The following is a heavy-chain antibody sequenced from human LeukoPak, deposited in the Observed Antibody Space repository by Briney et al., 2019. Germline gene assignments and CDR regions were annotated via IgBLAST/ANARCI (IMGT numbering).Heavy chain of an antibody. Sequence: GESLKISCKGSGYGFTSYWIGWVRQLPGKGLGWMGIIYLVDSDTRYSPSFQGQVTISADKSISTAYLQWSSLKASDTAMYYCARLGGESIFGGVVFDGMDVWGQGTTVTVSS. CDR1: GYGFTSYW. CDR2: IYLVDSDT. J-gene: IGHJ6*02. V-gene: IGHV5-51*01. D-gene: IGHD3-3*01. CDR3: ARLGGESIFGGVVFDGMDV.